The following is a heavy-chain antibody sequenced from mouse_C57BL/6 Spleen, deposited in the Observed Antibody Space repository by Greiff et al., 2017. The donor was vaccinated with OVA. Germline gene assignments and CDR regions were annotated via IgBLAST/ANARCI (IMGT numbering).Heavy chain of an antibody. D-gene: IGHD1-1*01. CDR2: IYPGDGDT. CDR1: GYAFSSSW. V-gene: IGHV1-82*01. CDR3: ARAGSSYRYFDG. J-gene: IGHJ1*03. Sequence: VKLMESGPELVKPGASVKISCKASGYAFSSSWMNWVKQRPGKGLEWIGRIYPGDGDTNYNGKFKGKATLTADKSSSTAYMQLSSLTSEDSAVYFCARAGSSYRYFDGWGTGTTVTVSS.